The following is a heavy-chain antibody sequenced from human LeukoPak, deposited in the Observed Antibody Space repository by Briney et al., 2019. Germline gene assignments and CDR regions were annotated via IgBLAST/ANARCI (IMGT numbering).Heavy chain of an antibody. Sequence: GGSLRLSCAASGFTFSNYWMHWVRQAPGKGLEWVAFIRYDGSNKYYADSVKGRFTISRDNSKNTLFLQMNSLRAEDTALYYCAKAGGNTYYYYYMDVWGKGTTVTVSS. CDR3: AKAGGNTYYYYYMDV. D-gene: IGHD4-23*01. V-gene: IGHV3-30*02. CDR2: IRYDGSNK. CDR1: GFTFSNYW. J-gene: IGHJ6*03.